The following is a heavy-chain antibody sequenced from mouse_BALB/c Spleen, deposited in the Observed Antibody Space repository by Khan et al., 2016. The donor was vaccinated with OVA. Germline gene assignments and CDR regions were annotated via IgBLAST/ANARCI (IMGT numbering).Heavy chain of an antibody. V-gene: IGHV11-2*02. J-gene: IGHJ1*01. Sequence: EVQLLETGGGLVQPGGSRGLSCEGSGFTFSGFWMSWVRQTPGKTLEWIGDINSDGSAINYAPSIKDRFTIFRDNDKSTLYLQMSNVRSEDTATYGDMRYGGYYWYFDVWGAGTTVTVSS. D-gene: IGHD1-1*02. CDR3: MRYGGYYWYFDV. CDR2: INSDGSAI. CDR1: GFTFSGFW.